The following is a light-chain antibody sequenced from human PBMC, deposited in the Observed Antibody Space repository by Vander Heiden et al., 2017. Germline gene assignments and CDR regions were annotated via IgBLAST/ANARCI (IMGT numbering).Light chain of an antibody. CDR2: DAS. Sequence: EIVLTQSPATLSLSPGERATLSCRASQSVSSYLAWYQQKPGQAPRLLIYDASNMATGVPARFSGSGSERDFTLTISSLEPEDFAIYYCQQRSNWPAALGGGTMWRSN. J-gene: IGKJ4*01. V-gene: IGKV3-11*02. CDR3: QQRSNWPAA. CDR1: QSVSSY.